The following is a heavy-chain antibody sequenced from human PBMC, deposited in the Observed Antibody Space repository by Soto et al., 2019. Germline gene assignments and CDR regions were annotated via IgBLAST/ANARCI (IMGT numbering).Heavy chain of an antibody. CDR1: GGTFSSYA. D-gene: IGHD3-10*01. CDR3: ASNKYYYGSGSYYPKYYYYGMDV. J-gene: IGHJ6*02. CDR2: IIPIFGTA. V-gene: IGHV1-69*01. Sequence: QVQLVQSGAEVKKPGSSVKVSCKASGGTFSSYAISWVRQVPGQGLEWMGGIIPIFGTANYAQKFQGRVTINADESTSTAYMELSSLRSEDTAVYYCASNKYYYGSGSYYPKYYYYGMDVWGQGTTVTVSS.